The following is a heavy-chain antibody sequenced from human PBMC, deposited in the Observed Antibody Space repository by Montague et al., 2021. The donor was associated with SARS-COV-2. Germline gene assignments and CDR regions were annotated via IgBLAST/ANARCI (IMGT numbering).Heavy chain of an antibody. V-gene: IGHV4-39*07. CDR2: IYYSGST. J-gene: IGHJ4*01. Sequence: SETLSLTCTVSVGSISSNNCYWGWIRQPPGKALEWIGSIYYSGSTYYNPSLKSRVTMSVDTSENQFSLKLSSVTAADTAVYYCARDGVYYDCSGPSNFDYWGQGTPVTVSS. CDR3: ARDGVYYDCSGPSNFDY. CDR1: VGSISSNNCY. D-gene: IGHD3-22*01.